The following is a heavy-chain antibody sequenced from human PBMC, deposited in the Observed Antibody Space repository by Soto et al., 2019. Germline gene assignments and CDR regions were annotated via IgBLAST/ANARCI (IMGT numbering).Heavy chain of an antibody. CDR3: ASYREQLVLYGMDV. D-gene: IGHD6-13*01. CDR2: ISAYNGNT. V-gene: IGHV1-18*01. Sequence: QVQLVQSGAEVKKPGASVKVSCKASGYTFTSYVISWVRQAPGQGLEWMGWISAYNGNTNYAQKLQGRVTMTTDTSPSTAYMELRSLRSDDTAVYYCASYREQLVLYGMDVWGQGTTFTVSS. J-gene: IGHJ6*02. CDR1: GYTFTSYV.